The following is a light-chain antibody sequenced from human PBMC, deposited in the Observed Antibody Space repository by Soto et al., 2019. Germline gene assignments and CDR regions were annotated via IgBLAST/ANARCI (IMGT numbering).Light chain of an antibody. CDR3: LEHNTYPFT. CDR1: QGIGDD. J-gene: IGKJ4*01. CDR2: AAS. V-gene: IGKV1-17*01. Sequence: DFQMTQSPSSLSASVGDRVTITCRASQGIGDDLGWYQQRPGEAPKRLIYAASILPSGVPSRFSGSGPGTEFTLTISGLQPEDFATYFCLEHNTYPFTFGGGTKVEIK.